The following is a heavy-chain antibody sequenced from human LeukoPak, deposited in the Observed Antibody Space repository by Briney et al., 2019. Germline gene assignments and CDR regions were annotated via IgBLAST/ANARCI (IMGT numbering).Heavy chain of an antibody. CDR2: ISSSGSNK. Sequence: PPGGSLRLSCAASGFTFSSYSMNWVRQAPGKGTEWVSYISSSGSNKYYRDSVKGRFNISRDNAKNLLYLQMNSLRGEDTAVYYCARDPGDDAYDIWGQGTMVTVSP. V-gene: IGHV3-48*04. J-gene: IGHJ3*02. D-gene: IGHD1-14*01. CDR3: ARDPGDDAYDI. CDR1: GFTFSSYS.